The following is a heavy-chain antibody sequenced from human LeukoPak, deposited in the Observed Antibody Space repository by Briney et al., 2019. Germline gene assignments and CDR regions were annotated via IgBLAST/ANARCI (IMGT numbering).Heavy chain of an antibody. V-gene: IGHV1-24*01. CDR3: ATDRVGATLPDY. D-gene: IGHD1-26*01. CDR1: GYTLTELS. Sequence: ASVKVSCKVSGYTLTELSMHWVRQAPGKGLEWMGGFDPEDGETIYAQKFQGRVTMTEDTPTDTAYMELSSLRSEDTAVYYCATDRVGATLPDYWGQGTLVTVSS. CDR2: FDPEDGET. J-gene: IGHJ4*02.